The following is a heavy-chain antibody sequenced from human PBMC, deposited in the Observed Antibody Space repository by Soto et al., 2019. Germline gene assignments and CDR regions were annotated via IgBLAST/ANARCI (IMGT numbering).Heavy chain of an antibody. CDR1: GGTFSSYA. CDR3: ARDGYSYGSGGYYYYGMDV. V-gene: IGHV1-69*13. CDR2: IIPIFGTA. D-gene: IGHD5-18*01. Sequence: ASVKVSCKASGGTFSSYAISWVRQAPGQGLEWMGGIIPIFGTANYAQKFQGRVTITADESTSTAYMELSSLRSEDTAVYYCARDGYSYGSGGYYYYGMDVWGQGTTVSVSS. J-gene: IGHJ6*02.